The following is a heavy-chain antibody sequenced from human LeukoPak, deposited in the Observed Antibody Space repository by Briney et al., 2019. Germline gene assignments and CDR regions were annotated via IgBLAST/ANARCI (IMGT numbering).Heavy chain of an antibody. D-gene: IGHD6-13*01. CDR1: GYSFTSYW. V-gene: IGHV5-51*01. J-gene: IGHJ4*02. CDR2: IYPGDSDT. CDR3: ARLGSIAAAGTGFDY. Sequence: GESLKISCKGSGYSFTSYWIGWVRQVPGKGLEWMGIIYPGDSDTRYSPSFQGQVTISADKSISTAYLQWSSLKASDTAMYYCARLGSIAAAGTGFDYWGQGTLVTVSS.